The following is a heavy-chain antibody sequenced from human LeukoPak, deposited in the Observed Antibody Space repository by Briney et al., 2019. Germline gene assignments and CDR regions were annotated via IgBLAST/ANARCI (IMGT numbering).Heavy chain of an antibody. CDR1: GGTFSSYA. J-gene: IGHJ4*02. V-gene: IGHV1-69*13. Sequence: SVTVSCAASGGTFSSYAISWVRQAPGQGLEWMGGIIPIFGTANYAQKFQGRVTITADESTSTVYMELSSLRSEDTAVYYCAREKQQYLDYWGQGTLVTVSS. D-gene: IGHD6-13*01. CDR3: AREKQQYLDY. CDR2: IIPIFGTA.